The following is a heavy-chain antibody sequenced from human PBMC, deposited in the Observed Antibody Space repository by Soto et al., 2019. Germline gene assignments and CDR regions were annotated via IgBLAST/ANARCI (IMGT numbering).Heavy chain of an antibody. V-gene: IGHV4-31*11. CDR1: GGSTSSGGYS. CDR2: IYYSGST. D-gene: IGHD3-3*01. Sequence: SETLSLTCAVSGGSTSSGGYSWSWIRQPPWKGLEWIGYIYYSGSTYYNPSLKSRVTISVDTSKNQFSLKLSSVTAADTSVYYCARLSGVVTYYYGMDVWGQGTTVTVSS. J-gene: IGHJ6*02. CDR3: ARLSGVVTYYYGMDV.